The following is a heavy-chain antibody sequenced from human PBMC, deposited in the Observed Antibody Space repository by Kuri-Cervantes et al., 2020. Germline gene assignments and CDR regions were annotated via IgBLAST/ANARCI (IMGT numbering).Heavy chain of an antibody. CDR1: TLTFSTYG. J-gene: IGHJ4*02. Sequence: GESLKISCEAYTLTFSTYGMSWVRQAPGKGLEWVSGIGVSGGTTNYADSVKGRFTISRDNSKNTLYLQMNSLRAEDTAVYYCAKDGWFGDLGDWGQGTLVTVSS. D-gene: IGHD3-10*01. CDR2: IGVSGGTT. V-gene: IGHV3-23*01. CDR3: AKDGWFGDLGD.